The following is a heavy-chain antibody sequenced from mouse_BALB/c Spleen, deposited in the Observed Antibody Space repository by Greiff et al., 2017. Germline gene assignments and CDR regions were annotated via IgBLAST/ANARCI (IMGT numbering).Heavy chain of an antibody. Sequence: EVQRVESGGGLVQPGGSLKLSCAASGFTFSSYTMSWVRQTPEKRLEWVAYISNGGGSTYYPDTVKGRFTISRDNAKNTLYLQMSSLKSEDTAMYYCGRGGGLGDYFDYWGQGTTLTVSS. V-gene: IGHV5-12-2*01. CDR3: GRGGGLGDYFDY. CDR1: GFTFSSYT. CDR2: ISNGGGST. J-gene: IGHJ2*01.